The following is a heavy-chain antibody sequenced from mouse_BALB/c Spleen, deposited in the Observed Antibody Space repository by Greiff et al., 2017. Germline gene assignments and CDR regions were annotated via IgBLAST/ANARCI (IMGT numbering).Heavy chain of an antibody. CDR1: GFTFSSYA. J-gene: IGHJ2*01. Sequence: EVKVVASGGGLVKPGGSLKLSCAASGFTFSSYAMSWVRQTPEKRLEWVASISSGVSTYYPDSVKGRFTISRDNARNILYLQMSSLRSEDTAMYYCALPYYYGLFDYWGQGTTLTVSS. CDR2: ISSGVST. CDR3: ALPYYYGLFDY. V-gene: IGHV5-6-5*01. D-gene: IGHD1-1*01.